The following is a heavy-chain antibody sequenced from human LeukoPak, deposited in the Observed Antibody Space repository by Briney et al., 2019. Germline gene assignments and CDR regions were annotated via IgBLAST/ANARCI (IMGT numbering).Heavy chain of an antibody. CDR3: FKQETAYEILTGIDY. CDR1: GFTFSSYA. J-gene: IGHJ4*02. V-gene: IGHV3-30*04. Sequence: GWSLRLCCAASGFTFSSYAMHSVRQAPGKGLEWVAVISYDGSNKYYADSVKGRFTISRDNSKNTLYLQMNSLRAEDTAVFFFFKQETAYEILTGIDYWGQGTLVTVSS. D-gene: IGHD3-9*01. CDR2: ISYDGSNK.